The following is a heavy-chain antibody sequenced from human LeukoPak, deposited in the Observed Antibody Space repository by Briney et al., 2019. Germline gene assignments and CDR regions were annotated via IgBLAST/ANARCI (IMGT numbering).Heavy chain of an antibody. D-gene: IGHD7-27*01. CDR3: AKRHWGGYYYYYYMDV. V-gene: IGHV3-9*01. CDR2: ISWNSGSI. Sequence: PGRSLRLSCAASGFTFDDYAMHWVRQAPGKGLEWVSGISWNSGSIGYADSVKGRFTISRDNSKNTLYLQMNSLRAEDTAVYYCAKRHWGGYYYYYYMDVWGKGTTVTVSS. CDR1: GFTFDDYA. J-gene: IGHJ6*03.